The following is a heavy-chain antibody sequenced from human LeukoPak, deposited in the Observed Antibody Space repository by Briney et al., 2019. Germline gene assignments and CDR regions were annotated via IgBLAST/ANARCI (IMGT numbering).Heavy chain of an antibody. CDR2: ISSSSSYI. V-gene: IGHV3-21*01. J-gene: IGHJ4*02. CDR1: GFTFSSYS. CDR3: ARERVRGGSSWYNWINY. D-gene: IGHD6-13*01. Sequence: GGSLRLSCAASGFTFSSYSMNWVRQAPGKGLEWVSSISSSSSYIYYADSVKGRFTISRDNAKNSLYLQMNSLRAEDTAVYYCARERVRGGSSWYNWINYWGQGTLSPSPQ.